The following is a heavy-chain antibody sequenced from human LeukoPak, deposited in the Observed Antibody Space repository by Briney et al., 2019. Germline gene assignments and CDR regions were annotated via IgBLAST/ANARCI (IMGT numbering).Heavy chain of an antibody. V-gene: IGHV1-69*04. D-gene: IGHD4-17*01. CDR3: ATTVTTRRIYYYGMDV. CDR2: IIPILGIA. Sequence: SVTVSRKASGGTFSSYAISWVRQAPGQGLAWMGRIIPILGIANYAQKFQGRVTITADKVTGTAFMELSSLRSEDTAVYYCATTVTTRRIYYYGMDVWGQGTTVTVSS. CDR1: GGTFSSYA. J-gene: IGHJ6*02.